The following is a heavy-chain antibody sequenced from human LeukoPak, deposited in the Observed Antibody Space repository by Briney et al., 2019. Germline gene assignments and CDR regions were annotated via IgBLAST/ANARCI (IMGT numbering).Heavy chain of an antibody. Sequence: SETLSLTCTVSGGPINGYYWSWIRQPPGKGLEWIGYIYYSGSTNYNPSLESRVTMSVDTSKNQFSLKLSSVTAADTAVYYCARDKGISSAIDLWGQGTLVTVSS. CDR1: GGPINGYY. D-gene: IGHD6-6*01. J-gene: IGHJ5*02. CDR3: ARDKGISSAIDL. V-gene: IGHV4-59*01. CDR2: IYYSGST.